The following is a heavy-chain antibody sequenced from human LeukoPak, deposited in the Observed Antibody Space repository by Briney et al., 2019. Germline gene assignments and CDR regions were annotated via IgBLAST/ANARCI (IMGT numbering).Heavy chain of an antibody. Sequence: PSETLSLTCSVLGGSFSDYNWSWVRQPPGKGLEWIGQINHRASTNYNPSLKRRATMSVYASKNQLFLTLRSVTAADTAVYYCARRGPLYYSKFSLDKYGMDVWGQGTTVTVSS. V-gene: IGHV4-34*01. D-gene: IGHD4-11*01. CDR1: GGSFSDYN. CDR3: ARRGPLYYSKFSLDKYGMDV. J-gene: IGHJ6*02. CDR2: INHRAST.